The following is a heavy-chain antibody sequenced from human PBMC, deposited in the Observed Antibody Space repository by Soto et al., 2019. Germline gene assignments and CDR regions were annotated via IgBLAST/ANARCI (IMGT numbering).Heavy chain of an antibody. Sequence: QVQLQESGPGLVKPSQTLSLTCTVSGGSISSGGYYWSWIRQHPGKGLEWIGYIYYSGSTYCNPSLKSRVTTSVDTYKNQFSLKLSSVTAADTAVYYCARDQGLAAAGSWFDPWGQGTLVTVSS. CDR3: ARDQGLAAAGSWFDP. CDR2: IYYSGST. D-gene: IGHD6-13*01. J-gene: IGHJ5*02. V-gene: IGHV4-31*03. CDR1: GGSISSGGYY.